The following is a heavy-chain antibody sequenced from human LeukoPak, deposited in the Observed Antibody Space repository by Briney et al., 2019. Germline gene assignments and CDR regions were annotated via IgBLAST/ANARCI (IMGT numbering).Heavy chain of an antibody. CDR2: INPLFGTA. J-gene: IGHJ6*03. CDR1: GGTFSSYA. V-gene: IGHV1-69*05. CDR3: ARGNLATTVSTLPYYMDV. D-gene: IGHD4-11*01. Sequence: SVKVSCKASGGTFSSYAISWVRQGPGQGLEWMGGINPLFGTANYAQKFQGRVTITTDESTSTAYMELSSLRSEDTAVYYCARGNLATTVSTLPYYMDVCGKGTTVTVS.